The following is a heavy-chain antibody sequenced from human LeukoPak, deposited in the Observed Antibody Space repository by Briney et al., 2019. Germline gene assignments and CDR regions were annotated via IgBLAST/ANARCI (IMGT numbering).Heavy chain of an antibody. D-gene: IGHD2/OR15-2a*01. V-gene: IGHV3-33*01. Sequence: GGSLRLSCAASGFTISSYGMHWVRQAPGKGLEWVAVIWYDGSNKYYADSVKGRFTISRDNSKNTLYLQMNSLRAEDTAVYYCARDSFNAPWGQLGYYFDYWGQGTLVTVSS. J-gene: IGHJ4*02. CDR2: IWYDGSNK. CDR1: GFTISSYG. CDR3: ARDSFNAPWGQLGYYFDY.